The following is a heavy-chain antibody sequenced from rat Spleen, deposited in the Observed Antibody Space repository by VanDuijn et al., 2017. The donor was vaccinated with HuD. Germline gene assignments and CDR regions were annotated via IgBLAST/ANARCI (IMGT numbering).Heavy chain of an antibody. CDR1: GFIFSDYN. D-gene: IGHD1-11*01. CDR3: ARQWATEGIRD. CDR2: LSYDGSNT. J-gene: IGHJ2*01. Sequence: EVQLEESGGGLVQPGRSLKLSCAASGFIFSDYNMAWVRQAPKKGLEWVATLSYDGSNTYYRDSVKGRFTISRDNAKSTLYLQMDSLRSEDTATYYCARQWATEGIRDWGQGVMVTVSS. V-gene: IGHV5-7*01.